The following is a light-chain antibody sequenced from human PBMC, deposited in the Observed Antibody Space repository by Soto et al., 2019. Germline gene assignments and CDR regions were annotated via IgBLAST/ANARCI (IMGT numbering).Light chain of an antibody. Sequence: EIVLTQSPATLSLSPGERATLSCRASQSVSIYLAWYQQKPGQAPRLLIYDASKRATGIPARFSGGGSGTDFTLTIGSLEPEDFAVYYCQQRSNWPITFGQWTRLEIK. CDR3: QQRSNWPIT. CDR1: QSVSIY. J-gene: IGKJ5*01. V-gene: IGKV3-11*01. CDR2: DAS.